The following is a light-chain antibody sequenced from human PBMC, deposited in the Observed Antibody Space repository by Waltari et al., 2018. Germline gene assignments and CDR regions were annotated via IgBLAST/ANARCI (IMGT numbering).Light chain of an antibody. Sequence: EIVLTQSPATLSLSPGERATLSCRASQSVSSYLAWYQQKPGQAPRLLIYDASKRATGIPARFSGSGSGTDFTLTISSQEPEDFAIYYCQQRSDWPPGFTFGPGTKVDIE. CDR3: QQRSDWPPGFT. V-gene: IGKV3-11*01. CDR2: DAS. CDR1: QSVSSY. J-gene: IGKJ3*01.